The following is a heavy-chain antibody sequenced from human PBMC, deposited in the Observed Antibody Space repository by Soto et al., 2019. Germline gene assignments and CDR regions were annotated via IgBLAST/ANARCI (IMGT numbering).Heavy chain of an antibody. Sequence: SETLSLTCAVSGGSINSGGYSWSWIRQPPGKGLEWIGYIYHSGSTYYNPSLKSRVTISIDRSKNQFSLKLSSVTAADTAVYYCARVPGPWGQGTLVTVSS. V-gene: IGHV4-30-2*01. CDR2: IYHSGST. J-gene: IGHJ5*02. CDR3: ARVPGP. CDR1: GGSINSGGYS.